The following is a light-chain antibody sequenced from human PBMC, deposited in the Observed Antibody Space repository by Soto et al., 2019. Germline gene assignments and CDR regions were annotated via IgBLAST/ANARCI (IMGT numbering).Light chain of an antibody. CDR1: QGVSSY. Sequence: EIVLTQSPATLSLSPGERATLSCRASQGVSSYLAWYQQKPGQAPRLLIYGTSSRATGIPDRFSGSGSGTDFTLTISRLEPEDFAVYYCQQYGSSRGITFGQGTRLEIK. CDR3: QQYGSSRGIT. V-gene: IGKV3-20*01. CDR2: GTS. J-gene: IGKJ5*01.